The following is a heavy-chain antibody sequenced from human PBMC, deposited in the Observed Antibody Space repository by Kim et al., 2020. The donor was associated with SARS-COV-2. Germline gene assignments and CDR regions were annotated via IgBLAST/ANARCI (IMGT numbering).Heavy chain of an antibody. CDR3: AKDSPGRPAAIP. D-gene: IGHD2-2*02. Sequence: YYADPVKGRFTISRANTKNPLYLQMNSLRAEDTAVYYCAKDSPGRPAAIPWGQGTLVTVSS. J-gene: IGHJ5*02. V-gene: IGHV3-23*01.